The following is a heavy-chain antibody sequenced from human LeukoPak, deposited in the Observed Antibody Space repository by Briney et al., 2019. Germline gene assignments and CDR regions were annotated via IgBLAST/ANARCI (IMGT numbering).Heavy chain of an antibody. J-gene: IGHJ4*02. Sequence: GGSLRLSCAASGFTFISYTMNWVRQSPGKGLEWVSSISRSSSYIYYADSVKGRFTISRDNAKNSLSLRMNTPRAEDTGVYYCAKGPRAVDHSPHPFDFWGQGNLVTVSS. CDR1: GFTFISYT. V-gene: IGHV3-21*04. CDR3: AKGPRAVDHSPHPFDF. CDR2: ISRSSSYI. D-gene: IGHD4-11*01.